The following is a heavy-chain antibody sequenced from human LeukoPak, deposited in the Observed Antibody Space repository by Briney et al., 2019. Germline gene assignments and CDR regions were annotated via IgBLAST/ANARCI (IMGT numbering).Heavy chain of an antibody. CDR1: GFTFSSYS. CDR2: ISSSSRYI. Sequence: GGSLRLSCAASGFTFSSYSMNWVRQAPGKGLEWVSSISSSSRYIYYADSVKGRFTISRDNAKNSLYLQMNSLRAEDTAVYYCARDPFTSGGYYDSSGYSGYWGQGTLVTVSS. D-gene: IGHD3-22*01. CDR3: ARDPFTSGGYYDSSGYSGY. J-gene: IGHJ4*02. V-gene: IGHV3-21*01.